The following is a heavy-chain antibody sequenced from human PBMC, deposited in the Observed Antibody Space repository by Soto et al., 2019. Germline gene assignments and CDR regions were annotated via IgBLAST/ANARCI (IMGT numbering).Heavy chain of an antibody. CDR1: GFTFSSYS. CDR3: AMGSRERWLQRAIDY. D-gene: IGHD5-12*01. V-gene: IGHV3-21*01. J-gene: IGHJ4*02. CDR2: ISSSSSYI. Sequence: KSGGSLRLSCAASGFTFSSYSMNWVRQAPGKGLEWVSSISSSSSYIYYADSVKGRFTISRDNAKNSLYLQMNSLRAEDTAVYYCAMGSRERWLQRAIDYWGQGTLVTVSS.